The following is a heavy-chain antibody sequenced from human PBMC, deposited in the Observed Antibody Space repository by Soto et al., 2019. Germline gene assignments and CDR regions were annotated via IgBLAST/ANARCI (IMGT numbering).Heavy chain of an antibody. Sequence: PGGSLRLSCAASGFIVSTNYMTWVRQAPGKGLEWVSVIHSDDSTYYADSVKGRFTISRDNSKNTLSLQLNSLRAEDTDVYYCAREAGSSRYYYGLDVWGQGTTVTVSS. D-gene: IGHD6-6*01. CDR2: IHSDDST. CDR3: AREAGSSRYYYGLDV. V-gene: IGHV3-53*01. CDR1: GFIVSTNY. J-gene: IGHJ6*02.